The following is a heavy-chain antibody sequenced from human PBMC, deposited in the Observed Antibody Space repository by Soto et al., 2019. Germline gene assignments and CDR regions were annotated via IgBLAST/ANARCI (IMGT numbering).Heavy chain of an antibody. Sequence: SETLSLTCTVSGRSISSAGYYWSWIRQHPGKGLEWIGYIYDSGSTSYNPSLKSRLTISVDTSKSQFSLKLSSVTAADTAVYYCARYAENNYYYYGMDVWGQGTTVTVSS. V-gene: IGHV4-31*02. CDR1: GRSISSAGYY. J-gene: IGHJ6*02. CDR2: IYDSGST. CDR3: ARYAENNYYYYGMDV. D-gene: IGHD2-2*01.